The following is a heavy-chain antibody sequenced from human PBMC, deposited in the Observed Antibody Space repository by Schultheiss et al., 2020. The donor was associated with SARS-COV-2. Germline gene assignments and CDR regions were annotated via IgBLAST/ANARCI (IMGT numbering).Heavy chain of an antibody. Sequence: GESLKISCAASGFTFSSYEMNWVRQAPGKGLEWVSSISSSSSYIYYADSVKGRFTISRDNSKNTLYLQMNSLRAEDTAVYYCAREQGGFGVVTPGPFDYWGQGTLVTVSS. J-gene: IGHJ4*02. CDR2: ISSSSSYI. CDR3: AREQGGFGVVTPGPFDY. CDR1: GFTFSSYE. D-gene: IGHD3-3*01. V-gene: IGHV3-21*01.